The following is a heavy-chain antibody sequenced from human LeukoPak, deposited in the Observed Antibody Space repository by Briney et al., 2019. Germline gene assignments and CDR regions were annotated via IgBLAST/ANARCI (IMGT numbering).Heavy chain of an antibody. J-gene: IGHJ4*02. CDR1: GFTFSSYA. D-gene: IGHD6-19*01. Sequence: GGSLRLSCAASGFTFSSYAMSWVRQAPGKGLEWVSAISGSGGSTYYADSVKGRFTISRDNSKNTLYLQMNSLRAEDTAVYYCAKAGVTWQQSLVTFDYWGQGTLDTVSS. CDR3: AKAGVTWQQSLVTFDY. CDR2: ISGSGGST. V-gene: IGHV3-23*01.